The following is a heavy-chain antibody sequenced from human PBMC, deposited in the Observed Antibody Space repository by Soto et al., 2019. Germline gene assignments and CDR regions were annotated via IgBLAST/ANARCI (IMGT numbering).Heavy chain of an antibody. CDR3: AAFHSATPYLFDP. Sequence: ASVKVSCKASGYTFSAYYIHWVRQPPGQGLERIGRINPSSGATNFAQKFQGRVTMTRDTSVSTAYMELTSLKSDDTAAYYCAAFHSATPYLFDPGGQGTLVTVSS. CDR1: GYTFSAYY. V-gene: IGHV1-2*06. D-gene: IGHD1-26*01. J-gene: IGHJ5*02. CDR2: INPSSGAT.